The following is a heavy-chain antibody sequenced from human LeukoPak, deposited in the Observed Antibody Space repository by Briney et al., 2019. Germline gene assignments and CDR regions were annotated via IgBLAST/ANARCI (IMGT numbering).Heavy chain of an antibody. CDR1: GFTFSSYW. Sequence: GVSLRLSCAASGFTFSSYWMSWVRQAPGKGLEWVANIKQDESEKHYVDSVKGRFTISRDNAKNSLYLQMNSLRAGDTAVYYCARDPTIFGVVIVPDYWGQGTLVTVSS. V-gene: IGHV3-7*01. CDR2: IKQDESEK. CDR3: ARDPTIFGVVIVPDY. D-gene: IGHD3-3*01. J-gene: IGHJ4*02.